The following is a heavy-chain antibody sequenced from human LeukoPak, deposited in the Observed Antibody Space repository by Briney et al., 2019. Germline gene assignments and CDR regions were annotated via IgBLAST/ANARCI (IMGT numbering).Heavy chain of an antibody. Sequence: GGSLRLSCAASGFTFSNYWMSWVRQAPGRGLEWVANINQDGSEKYYSDSVKGRFTISRDNAKNLLYLQMNSLRAEDTAVYYCAERGHWGQGTLVTVSS. V-gene: IGHV3-7*01. D-gene: IGHD3-16*01. CDR3: AERGH. CDR1: GFTFSNYW. CDR2: INQDGSEK. J-gene: IGHJ4*02.